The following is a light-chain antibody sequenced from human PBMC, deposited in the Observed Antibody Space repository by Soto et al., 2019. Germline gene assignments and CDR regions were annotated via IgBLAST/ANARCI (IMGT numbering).Light chain of an antibody. CDR2: LGS. CDR1: QSLLHSNGYNY. Sequence: DIVMTQSPLSLPVTPGEPASISCRSSQSLLHSNGYNYLDWYLQKPGQSPQLLIYLGSNRASGVPDRFSGSGSGTDFTLKISRVEAEYVGVYYCMQALRTYTFGQGTKLEIK. J-gene: IGKJ2*01. V-gene: IGKV2-28*01. CDR3: MQALRTYT.